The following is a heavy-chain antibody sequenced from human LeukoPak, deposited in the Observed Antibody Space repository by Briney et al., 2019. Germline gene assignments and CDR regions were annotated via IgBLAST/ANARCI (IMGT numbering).Heavy chain of an antibody. D-gene: IGHD2-2*03. Sequence: GRSLRLSCAASGFTFSSYTIHWVRQAPGKGLEWVSVIYSGGSTYYADSVKGRFTISRDNSKNTLYLQMNSLRAEDTAVYYCARVVGWMGFDYWGQGTLVTVSS. CDR1: GFTFSSYT. V-gene: IGHV3-66*01. J-gene: IGHJ4*02. CDR3: ARVVGWMGFDY. CDR2: IYSGGST.